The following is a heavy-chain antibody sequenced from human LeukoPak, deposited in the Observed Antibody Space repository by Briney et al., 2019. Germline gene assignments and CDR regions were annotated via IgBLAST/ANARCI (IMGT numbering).Heavy chain of an antibody. CDR2: ISYDGSNK. CDR1: GFTFSSYG. D-gene: IGHD3-10*01. CDR3: AKDYGSGSYDY. J-gene: IGHJ4*02. V-gene: IGHV3-30*18. Sequence: GGSLRLSCAASGFTFSSYGMHWVRQAPGKGLEWVAVISYDGSNKYYADSVKGRYTISRDNSKNTLYLQMNSLRAEDTAVYYCAKDYGSGSYDYWGQGTLVTVSS.